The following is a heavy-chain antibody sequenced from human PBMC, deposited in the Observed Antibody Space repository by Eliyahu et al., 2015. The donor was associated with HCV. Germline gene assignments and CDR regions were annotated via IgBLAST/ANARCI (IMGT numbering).Heavy chain of an antibody. Sequence: EVQLVESGGGLVKPGGSLRLSCAASGFTFSNAWXSWVRQAPGKGLEWVGRIKSKTDGGTTDYAAPVKGRFTISRDDSKNTLYLQMNSLKTEDTAVYYCTTEGYCSSTSCSNAFDIWGQGTMVTVSS. CDR3: TTEGYCSSTSCSNAFDI. CDR1: GFTFSNAW. J-gene: IGHJ3*02. CDR2: IKSKTDGGTT. V-gene: IGHV3-15*01. D-gene: IGHD2-2*01.